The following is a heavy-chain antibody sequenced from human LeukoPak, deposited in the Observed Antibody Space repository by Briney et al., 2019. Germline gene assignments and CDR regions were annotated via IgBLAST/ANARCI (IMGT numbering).Heavy chain of an antibody. V-gene: IGHV3-30*04. J-gene: IGHJ4*02. CDR2: ISYDGSNK. CDR3: AKDFLEWLYF. D-gene: IGHD3-3*01. Sequence: QTGGSLRLSCAASGFTFSSYAMHWVRQAPGKGLEWVAVISYDGSNKYYADSVKGRFTISRDNSKNTLYLQMNSLRAEDTAVYYCAKDFLEWLYFWGQGTLVTVSS. CDR1: GFTFSSYA.